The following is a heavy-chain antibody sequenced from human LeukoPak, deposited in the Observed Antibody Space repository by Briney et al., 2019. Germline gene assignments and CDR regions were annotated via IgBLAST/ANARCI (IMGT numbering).Heavy chain of an antibody. Sequence: SVKVSCKASGGTFSSHSVTWVRQAPGQGLEWMGGIIPSYGTVNSAQKFQGRVTITTDESTTTVYLELSSLRSEDTAVYYCARAVGDQPLFSQEGWFDPWGQGTLVTVSS. CDR3: ARAVGDQPLFSQEGWFDP. D-gene: IGHD2-2*01. J-gene: IGHJ5*02. V-gene: IGHV1-69*05. CDR1: GGTFSSHS. CDR2: IIPSYGTV.